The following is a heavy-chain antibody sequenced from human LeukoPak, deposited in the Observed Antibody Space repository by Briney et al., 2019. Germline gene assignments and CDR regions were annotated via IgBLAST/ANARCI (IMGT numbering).Heavy chain of an antibody. CDR1: GFTFSSYS. V-gene: IGHV3-20*04. CDR2: INWNGGST. Sequence: GGSLRLSCAASGFTFSSYSMNWVRQAPGKGLEWVSGINWNGGSTGYTDSVKGRFTISRDNAKNSLYLQMNSLRADDTAVYYCARGERWLLPPTDYWGQGTLVTVSS. D-gene: IGHD5-24*01. J-gene: IGHJ4*02. CDR3: ARGERWLLPPTDY.